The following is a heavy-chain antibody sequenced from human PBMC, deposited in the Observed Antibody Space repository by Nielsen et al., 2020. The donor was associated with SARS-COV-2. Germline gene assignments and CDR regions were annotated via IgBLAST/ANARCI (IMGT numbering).Heavy chain of an antibody. CDR3: APEWEPVN. Sequence: GGSLRLSCAASGFTFDNYVMRWVRQVPGKGLEWVSSINWNSVTIAYGDSVKGRFTISRDNSKNTLYLQMNSLRAEDTAVYYCAPEWEPVNWGQGTLVTVSS. CDR1: GFTFDNYV. J-gene: IGHJ4*02. V-gene: IGHV3-9*01. D-gene: IGHD1-26*01. CDR2: INWNSVTI.